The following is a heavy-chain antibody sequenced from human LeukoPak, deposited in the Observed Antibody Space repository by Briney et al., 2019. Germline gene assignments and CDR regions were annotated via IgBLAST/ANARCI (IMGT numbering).Heavy chain of an antibody. J-gene: IGHJ4*02. CDR1: GFAFSTYA. CDR3: AKRSLSYDSSGHLHYFDY. Sequence: GGSLRLSSAASGFAFSTYAMSCVRDAPGKGLEWVSAISNGGGSTYYGDSVKGRFTISRDNSKNTLDLKMNSLRAEDTAIYYCAKRSLSYDSSGHLHYFDYWGQGTLVTVSS. D-gene: IGHD3-22*01. V-gene: IGHV3-23*01. CDR2: ISNGGGST.